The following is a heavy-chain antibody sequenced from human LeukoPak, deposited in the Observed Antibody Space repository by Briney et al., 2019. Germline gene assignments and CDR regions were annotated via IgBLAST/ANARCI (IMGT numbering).Heavy chain of an antibody. CDR3: AREEVYYGDFKIAYYFDY. Sequence: SETLSLTCTVSGGSISSNKYYWGWIRQPPGKGLEWVGSIYYSGSTYYNPSLKSRVTISVDTSKNQFSLKLSSVTAADTAVYYCAREEVYYGDFKIAYYFDYWGQGTLVTVSS. D-gene: IGHD4-17*01. J-gene: IGHJ4*02. CDR2: IYYSGST. V-gene: IGHV4-39*02. CDR1: GGSISSNKYY.